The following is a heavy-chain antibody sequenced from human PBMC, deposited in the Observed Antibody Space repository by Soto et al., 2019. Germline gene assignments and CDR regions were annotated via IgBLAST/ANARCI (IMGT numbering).Heavy chain of an antibody. D-gene: IGHD3-22*01. Sequence: QVQLVQSGAAVKKPGSSVKVSCKASGGTFSSYAISWVRQATGQGLEWMGGIIPIFGSTNYAQNFQGRVTITADESTSTAYMELSSLRSEDTAVYYCASTFVSSGYYLGNNWFDPWGQGTLVTVSS. V-gene: IGHV1-69*01. CDR3: ASTFVSSGYYLGNNWFDP. CDR1: GGTFSSYA. J-gene: IGHJ5*02. CDR2: IIPIFGST.